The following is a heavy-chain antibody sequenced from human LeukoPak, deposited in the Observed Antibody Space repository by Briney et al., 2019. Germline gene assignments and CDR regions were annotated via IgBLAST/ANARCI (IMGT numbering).Heavy chain of an antibody. CDR3: ARRHYMDV. J-gene: IGHJ6*03. V-gene: IGHV4-4*09. CDR1: GGSISSYY. CDR2: IYTST. Sequence: PSETLSLTCTVYGGSISSYYWSWIRQPPGKGLEWIGYIYTSTKYNPSLKSRVTISIDTSKNQCTLKLGSVTAADTAVYYCARRHYMDVWGKGTTVTVSS.